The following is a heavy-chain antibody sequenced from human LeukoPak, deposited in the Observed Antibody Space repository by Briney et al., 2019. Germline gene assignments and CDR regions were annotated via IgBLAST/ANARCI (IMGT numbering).Heavy chain of an antibody. CDR1: GVTFDDYA. V-gene: IGHV3-43D*03. CDR3: AKPEGSGTQNDAFDI. J-gene: IGHJ3*02. D-gene: IGHD3-10*01. Sequence: GGSLRLSCAASGVTFDDYAMHWARQAPGKGLEWVSLISWEGGTTYYADSVKGRVTISRDNSKNSRYLQMNSLTTEDTAFYYCAKPEGSGTQNDAFDIWGPRKMVTVSS. CDR2: ISWEGGTT.